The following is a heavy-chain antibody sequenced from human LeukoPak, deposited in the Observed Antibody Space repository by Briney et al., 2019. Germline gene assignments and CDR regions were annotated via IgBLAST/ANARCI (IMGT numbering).Heavy chain of an antibody. CDR1: GYTFTSYG. Sequence: ASVKVSCKASGYTFTSYGISWVRQAPGQGLEWMGWINTNTGNPTYAQGFTGRFVFSLDTSVSTAYLQISSLKAEDTAVYYCARDLAGYSSSWYGGGGEFDYWGQGTLVTVSS. CDR2: INTNTGNP. V-gene: IGHV7-4-1*02. CDR3: ARDLAGYSSSWYGGGGEFDY. J-gene: IGHJ4*02. D-gene: IGHD6-13*01.